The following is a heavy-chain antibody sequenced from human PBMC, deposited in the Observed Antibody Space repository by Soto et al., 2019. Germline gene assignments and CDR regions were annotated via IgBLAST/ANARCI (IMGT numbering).Heavy chain of an antibody. CDR1: GFTFSSYW. CDR2: INSDGSST. Sequence: GGSLRLSCAASGFTFSSYWMHWVRQAPGKGLVWVSRINSDGSSTSYADSVKGRFTISRDTSKNTLYLQMNSLRVEDTAVYYCARAGWLPASIDYWGQGTLVTVSS. V-gene: IGHV3-74*01. J-gene: IGHJ4*02. D-gene: IGHD2-2*01. CDR3: ARAGWLPASIDY.